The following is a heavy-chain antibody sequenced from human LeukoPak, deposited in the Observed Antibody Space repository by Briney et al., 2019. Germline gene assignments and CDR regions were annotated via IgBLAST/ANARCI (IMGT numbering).Heavy chain of an antibody. CDR2: IYYSGST. D-gene: IGHD3-22*01. J-gene: IGHJ4*02. CDR1: GGSISSGDYY. Sequence: SQTLSLTCTVSGGSISSGDYYWSWIRQPPGKGLEWIGSIYYSGSTYYNPSLKSRVTISVDTSKNQFSLKLSSVTAADTAVYYCARRAGSEGYYYDSSGYYYWYYFDYWGQGTLVTVSS. CDR3: ARRAGSEGYYYDSSGYYYWYYFDY. V-gene: IGHV4-39*01.